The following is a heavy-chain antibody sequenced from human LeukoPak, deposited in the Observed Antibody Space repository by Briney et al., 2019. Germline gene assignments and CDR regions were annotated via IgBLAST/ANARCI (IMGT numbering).Heavy chain of an antibody. J-gene: IGHJ4*02. CDR1: GFSLSTSGEG. V-gene: IGHV2-5*01. CDR2: IYWNDDK. D-gene: IGHD3-3*01. Sequence: ESGPTLVKPTQTLTLTCTFSGFSLSTSGEGVGWIRQPPGKALEWLALIYWNDDKRYSPSLESRLTITKDTSKNQVVLTLTNMDPVDTATYFCTRSFSSCPLDYWGQGTLVTVSS. CDR3: TRSFSSCPLDY.